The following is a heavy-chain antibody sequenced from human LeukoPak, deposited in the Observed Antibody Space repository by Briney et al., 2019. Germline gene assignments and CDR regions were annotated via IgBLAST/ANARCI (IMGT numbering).Heavy chain of an antibody. CDR1: GGTFSSYA. J-gene: IGHJ3*02. Sequence: SVKVSCKASGGTFSSYAISWVRQAPGQGLEWMGGIIPIFGTANYAQKFQGRVTITADESTSTAYMELSSLRSEDTAVYYCARDRPHPLGFDIWGQGTMVTVSS. V-gene: IGHV1-69*13. CDR3: ARDRPHPLGFDI. D-gene: IGHD3-16*01. CDR2: IIPIFGTA.